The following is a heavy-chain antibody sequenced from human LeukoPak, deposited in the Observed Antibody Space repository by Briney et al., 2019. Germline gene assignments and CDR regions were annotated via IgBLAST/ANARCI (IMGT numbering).Heavy chain of an antibody. V-gene: IGHV7-4-1*02. CDR2: INTNTGNP. CDR1: GYTFTSYA. J-gene: IGHJ4*02. CDR3: ASWQQQLRYYFDY. D-gene: IGHD6-13*01. Sequence: GASVKVSCKASGYTFTSYAMNWVRQAPGQGLEWMGWINTNTGNPTYAQGFTGRFVFSLDTSVSTAYLQISSLKAEDTAVYCCASWQQQLRYYFDYWGQGTLVTVSS.